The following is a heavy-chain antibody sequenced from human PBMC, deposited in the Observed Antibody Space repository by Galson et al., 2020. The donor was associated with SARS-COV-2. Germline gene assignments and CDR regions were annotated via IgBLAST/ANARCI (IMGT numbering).Heavy chain of an antibody. CDR3: ARDRGVDGGISEDFDL. D-gene: IGHD2-15*01. CDR2: IYRSGST. CDR1: GFSISSGYF. V-gene: IGHV4-38-2*02. Sequence: SETLSLTCTVSGFSISSGYFWGWIRQPPEKRPEWIGLIYRSGSTYYNPSLKSRVTISVDTSKNQFSLKMTSVSAADTAVYYCARDRGVDGGISEDFDLWGRGTLVTVSS. J-gene: IGHJ2*01.